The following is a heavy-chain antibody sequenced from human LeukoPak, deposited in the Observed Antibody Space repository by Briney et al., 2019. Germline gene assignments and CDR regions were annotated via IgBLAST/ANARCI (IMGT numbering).Heavy chain of an antibody. CDR2: IYYTGST. CDR1: GGSVSGGSYC. CDR3: AASIAVAGTPLDY. D-gene: IGHD6-19*01. V-gene: IGHV4-61*01. J-gene: IGHJ4*02. Sequence: SETLSLTCTVSGGSVSGGSYCWSWIRQPPGKELEWVGYIYYTGSTNYNPSLKSRVTISIDTSKNQFSLKLTSVTAADTAVYYCAASIAVAGTPLDYWGQGTLVTVSS.